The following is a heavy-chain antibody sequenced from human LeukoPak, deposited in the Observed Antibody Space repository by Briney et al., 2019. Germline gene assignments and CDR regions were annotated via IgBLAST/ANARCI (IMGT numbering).Heavy chain of an antibody. Sequence: GGSLRLSCAASGFTFSSYWMSWVRQAPGKGLEWVANIKQDGSEKYYVDSVKGRFTISRDNAKNSLYLQMNSLRAEDTAVYYCAREGRSSTSCYTENYFDYWGQGTLVTISS. CDR3: AREGRSSTSCYTENYFDY. J-gene: IGHJ4*02. V-gene: IGHV3-7*01. D-gene: IGHD2-2*02. CDR1: GFTFSSYW. CDR2: IKQDGSEK.